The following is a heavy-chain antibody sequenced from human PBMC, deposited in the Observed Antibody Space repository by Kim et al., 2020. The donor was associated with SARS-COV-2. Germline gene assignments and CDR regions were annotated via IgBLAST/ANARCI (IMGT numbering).Heavy chain of an antibody. J-gene: IGHJ5*02. V-gene: IGHV4-39*01. CDR3: ARARRWFGEFDWFDP. Sequence: SETLSLTCTVSGGSISSSSYYWGWIRQPPGKGLEWIGSIYYSGSTYYNPSLKSRVTISVDTSKNQFSLKLSSVTAADTAVYYCARARRWFGEFDWFDPWGQGTLVTVSS. CDR1: GGSISSSSYY. CDR2: IYYSGST. D-gene: IGHD3-10*01.